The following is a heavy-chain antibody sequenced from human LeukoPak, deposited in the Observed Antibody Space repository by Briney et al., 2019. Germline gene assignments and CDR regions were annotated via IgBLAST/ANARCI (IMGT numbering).Heavy chain of an antibody. J-gene: IGHJ6*03. D-gene: IGHD6-13*01. CDR3: ARVAAAFYYYYYMDV. CDR2: ISSSSRYS. CDR1: GFTFSSYS. V-gene: IGHV3-21*01. Sequence: PGGSLRLSCAPSGFTFSSYSMNWVRHAPGKGLEWVSSISSSSRYSYYADSVKGRFPISRDNTKNSLYLQMNSLRAEDTAVYYCARVAAAFYYYYYMDVWGKGTTVTVSS.